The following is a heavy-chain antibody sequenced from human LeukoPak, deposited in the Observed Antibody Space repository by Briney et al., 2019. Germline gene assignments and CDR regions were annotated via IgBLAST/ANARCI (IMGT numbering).Heavy chain of an antibody. Sequence: SETLSLTCTVSGGSIRNYYWSWIRQPPGKGLEWIGYIYYSGSTNYNPSLKSRVTILVDTSKNQFSLKLSSVTAADTAVYYCAKTVFLAGWHFDRWGQGTLVTVSS. CDR3: AKTVFLAGWHFDR. CDR1: GGSIRNYY. V-gene: IGHV4-59*08. CDR2: IYYSGST. J-gene: IGHJ4*02. D-gene: IGHD3-9*01.